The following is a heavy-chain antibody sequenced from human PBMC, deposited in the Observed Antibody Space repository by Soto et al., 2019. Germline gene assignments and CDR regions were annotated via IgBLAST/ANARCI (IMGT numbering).Heavy chain of an antibody. CDR1: GFSLTTSGVG. D-gene: IGHD6-13*01. CDR2: IYWDDDK. J-gene: IGHJ5*02. V-gene: IGHV2-5*02. Sequence: QITLKESGPTLVKPTQTLTLTCTFSGFSLTTSGVGVGWIRQPPGKALEGLALIYWDDDKHYTPSLNSRLTITKDTSNNQVVLTMTNMDPVDSATYYCPHRIKPGYSSNLYNWFDPWGQGILVTVSS. CDR3: PHRIKPGYSSNLYNWFDP.